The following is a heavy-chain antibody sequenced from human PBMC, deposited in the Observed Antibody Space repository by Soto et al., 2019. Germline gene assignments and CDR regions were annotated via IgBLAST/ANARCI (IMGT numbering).Heavy chain of an antibody. CDR2: IYPGDSDT. V-gene: IGHV5-51*03. CDR1: GYSFTSYW. J-gene: IGHJ4*02. D-gene: IGHD5-12*01. CDR3: ARLKRDGYNYSPLYY. Sequence: EVQLVQSGAEVKKPGESLKISCKGSGYSFTSYWIGWVRQMPGKGLEWMGIIYPGDSDTRYSPSFQGQVTISADKSISTAYLQWSSLTASDTAMYYCARLKRDGYNYSPLYYWGQGTLVTVSS.